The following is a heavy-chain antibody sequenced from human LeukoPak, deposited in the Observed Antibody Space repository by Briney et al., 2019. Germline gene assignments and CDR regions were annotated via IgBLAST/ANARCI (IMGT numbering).Heavy chain of an antibody. D-gene: IGHD5-24*01. CDR2: VFDGKTT. J-gene: IGHJ4*02. Sequence: PSDTLSLTCAVYGEPLNYYYWSWIRQSPEKGLEWIGEVFDGKTTNYNPSLKSRVTISAVTSSNQFSLNLKSVTATDTAVYYCASGAWATRLHSWAQGTLVIVSS. CDR1: GEPLNYYY. CDR3: ASGAWATRLHS. V-gene: IGHV4-34*12.